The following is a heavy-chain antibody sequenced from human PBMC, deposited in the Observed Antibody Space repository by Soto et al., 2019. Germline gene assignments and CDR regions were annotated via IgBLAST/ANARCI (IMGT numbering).Heavy chain of an antibody. CDR3: ATLHYNGRWYGSDY. V-gene: IGHV4-31*03. D-gene: IGHD6-13*01. CDR2: IYYSGST. CDR1: GGSISSGGHY. J-gene: IGHJ4*02. Sequence: QVQLQESGPGLVKPSQTLSLTCTVSGGSISSGGHYWSWIRQHPGKGLEWIGYIYYSGSTYYHPSLTSRVTISVTTSKNQYPLKLSSVNAADTAVYYCATLHYNGRWYGSDYWGQGTLVSVSS.